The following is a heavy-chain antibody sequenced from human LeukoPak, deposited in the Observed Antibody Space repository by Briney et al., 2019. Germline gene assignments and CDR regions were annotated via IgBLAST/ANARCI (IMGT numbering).Heavy chain of an antibody. V-gene: IGHV3-33*01. D-gene: IGHD3-16*01. Sequence: PGGSLRLSCAAPGFSFSGDAIHWVRQAPGKGLEWVALIWSDGSQTKYAGSVKGRFTVSRDNSKNTAFLQMSGLTVEDTAVYYCAGAAGLGNYLIDYWGQGTLVTVSS. CDR1: GFSFSGDA. CDR3: AGAAGLGNYLIDY. J-gene: IGHJ4*02. CDR2: IWSDGSQT.